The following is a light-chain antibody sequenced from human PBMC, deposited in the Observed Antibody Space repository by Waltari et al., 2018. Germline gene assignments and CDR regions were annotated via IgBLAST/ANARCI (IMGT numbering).Light chain of an antibody. CDR2: QNN. V-gene: IGLV6-57*04. J-gene: IGLJ1*01. CDR1: SGNIASNF. Sequence: NFMLTQPHSVSESPGTAVTISCTRSSGNIASNFVQWFQQRPGSAPTTLIYQNNHRPSEVPAWFSASIDPSSNSASLFISGLKTEDEAYYFCQSYDTNNLYVFGTGTKVTVL. CDR3: QSYDTNNLYV.